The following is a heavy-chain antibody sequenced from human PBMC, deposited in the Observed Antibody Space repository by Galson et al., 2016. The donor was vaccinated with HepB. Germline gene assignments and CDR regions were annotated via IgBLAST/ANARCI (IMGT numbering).Heavy chain of an antibody. CDR2: IKQDGSEK. V-gene: IGHV3-7*01. CDR1: GFTFRSDW. J-gene: IGHJ4*02. CDR3: ASVADDY. Sequence: SLRLSCAASGFTFRSDWMSWVRQAPGKGLEWVANIKQDGSEKFYVDSVRGRFTISRDNAKKSVYLQMNSLRTEDTALYYCASVADDYWGQGTLVTVSS.